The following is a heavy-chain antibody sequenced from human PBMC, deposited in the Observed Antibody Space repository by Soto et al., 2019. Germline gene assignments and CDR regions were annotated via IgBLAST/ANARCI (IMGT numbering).Heavy chain of an antibody. Sequence: SETLCLTCTVSGGSISSYYWSWIRQPPGKGLEWIGYIYYSGSTNYNPSLKSRVTISVDTSNNQFSLKLSSVTAADTAVYYCARDSNPYVMARTQFDTWAQGTRVTVSS. D-gene: IGHD2-21*01. V-gene: IGHV4-59*01. CDR3: ARDSNPYVMARTQFDT. CDR2: IYYSGST. CDR1: GGSISSYY. J-gene: IGHJ3*02.